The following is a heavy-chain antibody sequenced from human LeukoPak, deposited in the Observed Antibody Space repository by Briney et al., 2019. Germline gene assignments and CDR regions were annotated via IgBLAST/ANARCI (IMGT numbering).Heavy chain of an antibody. J-gene: IGHJ4*02. V-gene: IGHV3-23*01. CDR1: GFTFSSYA. CDR3: AKAPLSGLSSSSPYYFDY. D-gene: IGHD6-6*01. CDR2: ISGSGGST. Sequence: GGSLRLSCAASGFTFSSYAMSWVRQAPGKGLEWVSAISGSGGSTYCADCVKGRFTISRDNSKNTLYLQMNSLRAEDTAVYYCAKAPLSGLSSSSPYYFDYWGQGTLVTVSS.